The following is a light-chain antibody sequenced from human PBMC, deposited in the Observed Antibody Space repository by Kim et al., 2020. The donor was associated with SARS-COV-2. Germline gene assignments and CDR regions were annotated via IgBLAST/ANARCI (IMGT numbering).Light chain of an antibody. Sequence: PGQTADITCSGDKLVNKYVSWYQQEPGQSPVLVIYQDTERPSGVPERFSGSNSGNTATLTISGTQTMDEADYFCQAWDSNTADVVFGGGTQLTVL. CDR3: QAWDSNTADVV. CDR1: KLVNKY. CDR2: QDT. J-gene: IGLJ2*01. V-gene: IGLV3-1*01.